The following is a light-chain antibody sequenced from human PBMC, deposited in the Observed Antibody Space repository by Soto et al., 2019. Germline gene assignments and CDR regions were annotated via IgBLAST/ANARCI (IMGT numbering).Light chain of an antibody. J-gene: IGKJ3*01. V-gene: IGKV1-39*01. Sequence: DIQMTQSPSSLSASVGDRVTITCRASQSISSYLNWYQQKPGKAPNFLIYAASNLQSGVPSRFSGSGSGTAFALTISSLQPEDFATYYCQQSYTTLAFGPGTKVDIK. CDR3: QQSYTTLA. CDR2: AAS. CDR1: QSISSY.